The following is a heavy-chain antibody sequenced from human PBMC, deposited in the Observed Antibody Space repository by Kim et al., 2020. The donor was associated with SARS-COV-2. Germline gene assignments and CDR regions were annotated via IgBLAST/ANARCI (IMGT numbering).Heavy chain of an antibody. V-gene: IGHV3-30*04. J-gene: IGHJ4*02. CDR1: GFTFSSYA. Sequence: GGSLRLSCAASGFTFSSYAMHWVRQAPGKGLEWVAVISYDGSNKYYADSVKGRFTISRDNSKNTLYLQMNSLRAEDTAVYYCARVDSPYDSSGYCHSWGQGTLVTVSS. D-gene: IGHD3-22*01. CDR2: ISYDGSNK. CDR3: ARVDSPYDSSGYCHS.